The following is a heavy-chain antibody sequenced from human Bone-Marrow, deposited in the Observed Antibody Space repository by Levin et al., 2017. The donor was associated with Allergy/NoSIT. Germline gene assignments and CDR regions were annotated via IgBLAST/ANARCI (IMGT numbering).Heavy chain of an antibody. CDR3: ATMGPTIFGVVILEDAFDI. D-gene: IGHD3-3*01. J-gene: IGHJ3*02. Sequence: ASVKVSCKVSGYTLTELSMHWVRQAPGKGLEWMGGFDPEDGETIYAQKFQGRVTMTEDTSTDTAYMELSSLRSEDTAVYYCATMGPTIFGVVILEDAFDIWGQGTMVTVSS. CDR2: FDPEDGET. V-gene: IGHV1-24*01. CDR1: GYTLTELS.